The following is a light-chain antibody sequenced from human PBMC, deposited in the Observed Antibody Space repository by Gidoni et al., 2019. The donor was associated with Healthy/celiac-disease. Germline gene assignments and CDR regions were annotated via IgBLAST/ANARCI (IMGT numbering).Light chain of an antibody. CDR1: SSNIGAGYD. CDR2: GNS. V-gene: IGLV1-40*01. CDR3: QSYDSSLSGSGV. Sequence: QSVLPQPPSVSGAPGQRVTISCTGRSSNIGAGYDVHWYQQLPGTAPKLLIYGNSNRPSGVPDRFSGSKSGTSASLAITGLQAEDEADYYCQSYDSSLSGSGVFGTGTKVTVL. J-gene: IGLJ1*01.